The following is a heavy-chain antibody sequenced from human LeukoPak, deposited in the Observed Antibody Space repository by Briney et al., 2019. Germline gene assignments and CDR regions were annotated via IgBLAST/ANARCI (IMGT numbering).Heavy chain of an antibody. V-gene: IGHV3-21*01. CDR1: GFTFSSYA. CDR2: ISSSSSYI. J-gene: IGHJ6*03. CDR3: ARGDYGDYWNYYYMDV. D-gene: IGHD4-17*01. Sequence: GGSLRLSCAASGFTFSSYAMNWVRQAPGKGLEWVSSISSSSSYIYYADSVKGRFTISRDNAKNSLYLQMNSLRAEDTAVYSCARGDYGDYWNYYYMDVWGKGTTVTVSS.